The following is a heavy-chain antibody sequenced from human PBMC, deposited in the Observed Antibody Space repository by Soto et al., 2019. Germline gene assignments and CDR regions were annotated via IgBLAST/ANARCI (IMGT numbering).Heavy chain of an antibody. CDR1: GFTFGSSA. Sequence: LVQSGPDVKKPGTSVKVSCKTSGFTFGSSAVQWVRQVRGQRLEWIGWIGVASGYSNVAQKFQDRVSLTRDLSTNTAFMELSSLTSEDSAMYYCAADVIGVAGDFDHWGQGTLVSVSS. V-gene: IGHV1-58*01. CDR3: AADVIGVAGDFDH. D-gene: IGHD6-19*01. J-gene: IGHJ4*02. CDR2: IGVASGYS.